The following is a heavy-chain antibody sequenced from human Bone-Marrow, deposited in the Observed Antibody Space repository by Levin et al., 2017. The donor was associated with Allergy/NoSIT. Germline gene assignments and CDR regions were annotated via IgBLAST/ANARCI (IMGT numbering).Heavy chain of an antibody. CDR3: TTGCSGSICYFPPYGLDV. CDR1: GFTFKNAW. J-gene: IGHJ6*02. V-gene: IGHV3-15*01. CDR2: VKSITDGGTT. D-gene: IGHD2-15*01. Sequence: GESLKISCAASGFTFKNAWMNWVRQAPGKGLEWVGRVKSITDGGTTEYAAPVKGRFTISRDDSKNTLYVQMSSLKTEDTAVYYCTTGCSGSICYFPPYGLDVWGQGTTVTVSS.